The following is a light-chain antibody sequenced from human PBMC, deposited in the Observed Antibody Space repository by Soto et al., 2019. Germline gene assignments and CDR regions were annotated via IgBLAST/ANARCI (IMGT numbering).Light chain of an antibody. CDR3: SSYTTGSTLVV. Sequence: QSVLTQPASVSGSPGQSITISCTGTSSDVGSYNYVSWYQQYPGKAPKLMIYDVSNRPSGVSNRFSGSKSGNTASLTISGLQAEDEADYYCSSYTTGSTLVVFGGGTKLTVL. J-gene: IGLJ2*01. CDR2: DVS. V-gene: IGLV2-14*03. CDR1: SSDVGSYNY.